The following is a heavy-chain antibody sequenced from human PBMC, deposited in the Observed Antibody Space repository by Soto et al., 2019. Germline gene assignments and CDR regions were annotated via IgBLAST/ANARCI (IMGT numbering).Heavy chain of an antibody. D-gene: IGHD2-15*01. Sequence: PSQTLSLTCVGSGDTVSSNSVAWNWVRQSPSRGLEWLGRTYYRSRRYSDYAVSVRSRIDINADTSKNQVSLQLNSVTPEDTAVYYCARSEEDSDYYYYGMDVWGQGTTVTSP. J-gene: IGHJ6*02. V-gene: IGHV6-1*01. CDR3: ARSEEDSDYYYYGMDV. CDR2: TYYRSRRYS. CDR1: GDTVSSNSVA.